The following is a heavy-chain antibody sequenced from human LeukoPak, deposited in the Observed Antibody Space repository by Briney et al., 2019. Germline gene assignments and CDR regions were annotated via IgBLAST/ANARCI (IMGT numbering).Heavy chain of an antibody. CDR2: TYYRSKWYN. V-gene: IGHV6-1*01. CDR1: GDSVSSNSAA. CDR3: ARDRATRPRALDI. Sequence: SQTLSLTCAISGDSVSSNSAAWSWIRQSPSRGLEWLGRTYYRSKWYNDSAVSVKSRITINPDTSKNQFSLQLNSVTPEDTAVYYCARDRATRPRALDIWGQGTMVTVSS. J-gene: IGHJ3*02.